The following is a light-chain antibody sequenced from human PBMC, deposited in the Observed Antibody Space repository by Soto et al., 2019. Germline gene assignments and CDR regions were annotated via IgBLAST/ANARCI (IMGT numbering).Light chain of an antibody. V-gene: IGKV2-24*01. CDR1: ESLVHSDGKTY. CDR3: MQASQLGT. Sequence: IVLTQTPLSSAVTLGQPASFSCGSSESLVHSDGKTYLGWLHLRPGQPPRLLIYQISRRPPGVPDRFSGSGAGTNFTLKISRVEPEDVGIFYCMQASQLGTFGQGTKVDIK. J-gene: IGKJ1*01. CDR2: QIS.